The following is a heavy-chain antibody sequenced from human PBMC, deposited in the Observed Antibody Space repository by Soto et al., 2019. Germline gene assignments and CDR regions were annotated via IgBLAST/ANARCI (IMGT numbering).Heavy chain of an antibody. J-gene: IGHJ6*02. D-gene: IGHD6-13*01. Sequence: GGSLRLSCAASGFTFSSYGMHWVRQAPGKGLEWVAVIWYDGSNKYYADSVKGRFTISRDNSKNTLYLQMNSLRAEDTAVYYCARDHSPAAAGPATGYYYYGMDVWGQGTTVTVSS. V-gene: IGHV3-33*01. CDR2: IWYDGSNK. CDR1: GFTFSSYG. CDR3: ARDHSPAAAGPATGYYYYGMDV.